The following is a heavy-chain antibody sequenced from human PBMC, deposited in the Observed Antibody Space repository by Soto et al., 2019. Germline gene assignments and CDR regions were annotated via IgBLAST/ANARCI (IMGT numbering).Heavy chain of an antibody. D-gene: IGHD2-15*01. J-gene: IGHJ4*02. CDR2: IYYSGST. Sequence: PSETLSLTCTVSGGSISSGDYYWSWIRQPPGKGLEWIGYIYYSGSTYYNPSLKSRVTISVDTSKNQFSLKLISVTAADTAVYYCARGTYKRVQNCSGGSCYRSAHTFDYWGQGTLVTVSS. V-gene: IGHV4-30-4*01. CDR3: ARGTYKRVQNCSGGSCYRSAHTFDY. CDR1: GGSISSGDYY.